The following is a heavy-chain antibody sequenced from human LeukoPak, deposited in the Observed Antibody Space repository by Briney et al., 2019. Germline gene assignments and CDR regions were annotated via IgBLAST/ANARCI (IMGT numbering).Heavy chain of an antibody. D-gene: IGHD6-13*01. J-gene: IGHJ4*02. Sequence: GSLRLSCCTSGFNFSSYSIGWVRQAPRKGVEWVSAISGSGGSTYYADSVKGRFTISRDNSKNTLYLQMNSLRAEDTAVYYCAKAPSSWYDYWGQGTLVTVSS. CDR3: AKAPSSWYDY. CDR1: GFNFSSYS. CDR2: ISGSGGST. V-gene: IGHV3-23*01.